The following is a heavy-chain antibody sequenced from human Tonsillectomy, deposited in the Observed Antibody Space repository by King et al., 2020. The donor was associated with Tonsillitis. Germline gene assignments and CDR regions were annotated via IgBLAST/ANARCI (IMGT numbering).Heavy chain of an antibody. V-gene: IGHV3-23*04. CDR3: AKLAGTTSLYYFDY. D-gene: IGHD1-1*01. CDR1: GFTFSNFA. Sequence: VQLVESGGGLVQPGGSLRLSCAVSGFTFSNFAMSWVRQAPGKGLEWVSVISGSGGSTYYADSVKGRFTISRDNSKNTRYLQMNSLRAEDPAVYYCAKLAGTTSLYYFDYWGQGTLVTVSS. CDR2: ISGSGGST. J-gene: IGHJ4*02.